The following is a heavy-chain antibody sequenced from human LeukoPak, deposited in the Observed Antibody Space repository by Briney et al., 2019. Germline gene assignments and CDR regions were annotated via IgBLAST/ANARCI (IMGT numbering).Heavy chain of an antibody. J-gene: IGHJ4*02. CDR1: GGSFRGYY. Sequence: SETLSLTCAVYGGSFRGYYWSWIRQPPGKGLEWIGEINHSGSTNYNPSLKSRVTISVDTSKNQFSLKLSSVTAADTAVYYCATRITIFGVVPRNYFDYWGQGTLVTVSS. V-gene: IGHV4-34*01. D-gene: IGHD3-3*01. CDR2: INHSGST. CDR3: ATRITIFGVVPRNYFDY.